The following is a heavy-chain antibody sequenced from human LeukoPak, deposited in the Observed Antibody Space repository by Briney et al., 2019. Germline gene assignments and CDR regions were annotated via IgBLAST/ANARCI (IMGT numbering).Heavy chain of an antibody. V-gene: IGHV3-30*02. CDR2: IRYDGSNK. D-gene: IGHD1-14*01. CDR3: AKDLDDHGGFDY. Sequence: GGSLRLSCAASGFTFSSYEMNWVRQAPGKGLEWVAFIRYDGSNKYYADSVKGRFTISRDNSKNTLYLQMNSLRAEDTAVYYCAKDLDDHGGFDYWGQGTLVTVSS. J-gene: IGHJ4*02. CDR1: GFTFSSYE.